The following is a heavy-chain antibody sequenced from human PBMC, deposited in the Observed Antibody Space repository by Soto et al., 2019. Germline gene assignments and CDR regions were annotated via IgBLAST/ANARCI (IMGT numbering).Heavy chain of an antibody. Sequence: SVKVSCKASGGTFSSYAISWVRQAPGQGLECMGGIILIFGTANYAQKFQGRVTITADESTSTVYMELSSLRSEDTAVYYCASGLYCSSTSCLYGMDVWGQGTTVTVSS. J-gene: IGHJ6*02. D-gene: IGHD2-2*01. V-gene: IGHV1-69*13. CDR3: ASGLYCSSTSCLYGMDV. CDR2: IILIFGTA. CDR1: GGTFSSYA.